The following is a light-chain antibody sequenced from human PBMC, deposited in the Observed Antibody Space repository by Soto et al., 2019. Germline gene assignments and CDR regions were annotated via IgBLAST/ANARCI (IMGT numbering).Light chain of an antibody. CDR2: GNS. V-gene: IGLV1-40*01. Sequence: QSVLTQPPSVSGAPGQRVTISCTGSSSNIGAGYDVHWYQQLPGTAPKLLIYGNSNRPSGVPDRFSGSKSGTSASLAITGVQGWDGGGYYWPSYDSSLGCLVFGGRTQPTVL. CDR1: SSNIGAGYD. CDR3: PSYDSSLGCLV. J-gene: IGLJ2*01.